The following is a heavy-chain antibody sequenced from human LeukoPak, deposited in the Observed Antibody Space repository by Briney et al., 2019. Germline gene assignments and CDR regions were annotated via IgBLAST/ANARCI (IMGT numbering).Heavy chain of an antibody. V-gene: IGHV4-4*02. CDR1: GGSISTTNW. CDR2: VHLSGRT. D-gene: IGHD2-8*02. CDR3: ATGSYSGGFDK. Sequence: PSGTLSLTCGVSGGSISTTNWWTWVRQPPGEGLEWIGEVHLSGRTHYNPSLESRVTLSIDTSKSQISLRLTSVTAADTAVYYCATGSYSGGFDKWGQGTLVIVSS. J-gene: IGHJ4*02.